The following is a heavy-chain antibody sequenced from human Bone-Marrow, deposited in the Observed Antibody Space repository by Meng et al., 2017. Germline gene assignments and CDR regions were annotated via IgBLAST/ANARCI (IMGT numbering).Heavy chain of an antibody. CDR3: ALNYYGSGSYPIPVDY. CDR2: IYYSGST. CDR1: GGSISSSSDY. D-gene: IGHD3-10*01. Sequence: SETLSLTCTVSGGSISSSSDYWGWIRHPPGKGLEWIGSIYYSGSTYYNPPLKSRVTISVDTSKNQFSLKLSSVTAADTAVYYCALNYYGSGSYPIPVDYWGQGTLVTVSS. J-gene: IGHJ4*02. V-gene: IGHV4-39*07.